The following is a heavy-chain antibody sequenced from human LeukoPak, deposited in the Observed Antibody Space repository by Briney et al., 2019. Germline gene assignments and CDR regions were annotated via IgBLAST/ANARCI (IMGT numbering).Heavy chain of an antibody. Sequence: ASVKVSCKASGYTFTGYGISWVRQAPGEGLEWMGWITAYNLNTNYAQKFQGRVTMTIDKSTTTAYMELRSLRSDDTAVYYCARDPDYYGSGRSYFDCWGQGTLVTVSS. CDR2: ITAYNLNT. D-gene: IGHD3-10*01. V-gene: IGHV1-18*01. CDR3: ARDPDYYGSGRSYFDC. J-gene: IGHJ4*02. CDR1: GYTFTGYG.